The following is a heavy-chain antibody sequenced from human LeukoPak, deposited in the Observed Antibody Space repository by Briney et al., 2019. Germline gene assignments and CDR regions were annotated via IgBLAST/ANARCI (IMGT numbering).Heavy chain of an antibody. V-gene: IGHV3-21*01. D-gene: IGHD1-26*01. CDR3: ARGAKWAYYFDY. CDR1: GFTFSSHS. CDR2: ISSSSSDI. J-gene: IGHJ4*02. Sequence: GGSRRLSCAASGFTFSSHSMNWVRQAPGKGLEWVSSISSSSSDIYYADSVKGRFTISRDNAKDTLYLHMNSLTAEDTAVYYCARGAKWAYYFDYWGQGTLVTVSS.